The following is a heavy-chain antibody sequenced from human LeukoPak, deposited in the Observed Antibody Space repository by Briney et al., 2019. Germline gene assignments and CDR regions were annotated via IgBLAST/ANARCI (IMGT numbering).Heavy chain of an antibody. J-gene: IGHJ5*02. Sequence: SETLSLTCSVSGGSIYNYYWSWIRQPPGKGLEWIGHISHSGSTSYHPSLTSRVTISVDMSKNQFSLNLTSVTAADTAVCYCTRGGGSTSGWYNWFDPWGQGTLVTVSS. CDR2: ISHSGST. CDR1: GGSIYNYY. CDR3: TRGGGSTSGWYNWFDP. V-gene: IGHV4-59*01. D-gene: IGHD6-19*01.